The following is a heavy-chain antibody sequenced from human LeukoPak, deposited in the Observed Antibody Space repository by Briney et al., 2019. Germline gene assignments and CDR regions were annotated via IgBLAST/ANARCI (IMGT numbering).Heavy chain of an antibody. CDR2: INHSGST. Sequence: SETLSLTCAVYGGSFSSYYWSWIRQPPGKGLEWIGEINHSGSTNYSPSLKSRVTISVDTSKNQFSLKLSSVTAADTAVYYCAREYRERVVVISRSLDSWGQGTLVTVSS. CDR3: AREYRERVVVISRSLDS. CDR1: GGSFSSYY. D-gene: IGHD3-22*01. J-gene: IGHJ4*02. V-gene: IGHV4-34*01.